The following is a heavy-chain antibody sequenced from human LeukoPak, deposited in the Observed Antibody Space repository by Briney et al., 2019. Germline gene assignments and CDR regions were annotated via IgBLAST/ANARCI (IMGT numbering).Heavy chain of an antibody. J-gene: IGHJ4*02. CDR2: INAGNGNT. CDR3: ARDTYNLMVATWFVY. V-gene: IGHV1-3*01. CDR1: GYTFTSYA. D-gene: IGHD5-12*01. Sequence: ASVKVSCKASGYTFTSYAMHWVRQAPGQRLEWMGWINAGNGNTKYSQKFQGRVTFTRDTSASTAYMELSSLRSEDTAVYYCARDTYNLMVATWFVYWGQGTLVTVSS.